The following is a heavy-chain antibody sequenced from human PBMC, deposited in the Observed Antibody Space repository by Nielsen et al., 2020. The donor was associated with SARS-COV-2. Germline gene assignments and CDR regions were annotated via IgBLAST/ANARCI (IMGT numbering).Heavy chain of an antibody. J-gene: IGHJ6*02. CDR2: INHSGST. CDR3: ARTSVDMAGSVWSSYYVLDV. V-gene: IGHV4-34*01. CDR1: GGSFSGYY. Sequence: SETLSLTCAVYGGSFSGYYWSWIRQAPGKGLEWIGEINHSGSTNYNPSLKSRIAIFVDTSKKQFSLKLSSVTAADTAVYYCARTSVDMAGSVWSSYYVLDVWGQGTTVTVSS. D-gene: IGHD5-24*01.